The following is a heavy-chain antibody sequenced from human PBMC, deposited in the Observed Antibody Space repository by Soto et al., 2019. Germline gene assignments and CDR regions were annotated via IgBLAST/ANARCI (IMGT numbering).Heavy chain of an antibody. CDR1: GFTFASYV. CDR2: ISATGGST. J-gene: IGHJ4*02. Sequence: GGSLRLSCAGSGFTFASYVMTWVRQAPGKGLEWVSSISATGGSTYYAGSVKGRFTISRDNSKNTLYLQMNSLRAEDTAVYYCAKGPITMIGIFDYWGQGTLVTVSS. D-gene: IGHD3-22*01. V-gene: IGHV3-23*01. CDR3: AKGPITMIGIFDY.